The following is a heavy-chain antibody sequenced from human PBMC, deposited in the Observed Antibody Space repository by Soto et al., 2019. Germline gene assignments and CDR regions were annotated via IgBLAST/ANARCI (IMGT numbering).Heavy chain of an antibody. CDR1: VFTFSSYA. CDR2: IRGISPNT. V-gene: IGHV3-21*01. D-gene: IGHD2-15*01. Sequence: PGGSLRLSCAASVFTFSSYAMSWVRQAPGKGLEWVSGIRGISPNTFYAESVKGRFTISRDNAKNSLYLQMNSLGVEDTAVYYCARDRGYDAHDYYYNDMDVWGQGTTVTVSS. CDR3: ARDRGYDAHDYYYNDMDV. J-gene: IGHJ6*02.